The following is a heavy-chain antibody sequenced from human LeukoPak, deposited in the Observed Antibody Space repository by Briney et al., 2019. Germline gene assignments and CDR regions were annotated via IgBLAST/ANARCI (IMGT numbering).Heavy chain of an antibody. CDR3: AKDYFGELLWYDY. Sequence: GGSLRLSCAASGFTFSSSAMSWVRQAPGKGLEWVSAISGSGGSTYYADSVKGRFTISRDNSKNTLYLQMNSLRAEDTAVYYCAKDYFGELLWYDYWGQGTLVTVSS. D-gene: IGHD3-10*01. V-gene: IGHV3-23*01. CDR2: ISGSGGST. J-gene: IGHJ4*02. CDR1: GFTFSSSA.